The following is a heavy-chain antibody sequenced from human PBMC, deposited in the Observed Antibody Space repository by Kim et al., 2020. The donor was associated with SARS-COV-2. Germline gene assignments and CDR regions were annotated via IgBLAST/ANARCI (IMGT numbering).Heavy chain of an antibody. J-gene: IGHJ4*03. Sequence: GGSLRLSCAASGFTFSNAWMSWVRQAPGKGLEWVGHIKSKADGGTTEYAAPVKGRFTMSRDDSKSTLYLQMNSLKTEDTAVYYCTTDPDVVLMVYARRGDYWGQGTTVTVSS. CDR1: GFTFSNAW. V-gene: IGHV3-15*01. CDR3: TTDPDVVLMVYARRGDY. D-gene: IGHD2-8*01. CDR2: IKSKADGGTT.